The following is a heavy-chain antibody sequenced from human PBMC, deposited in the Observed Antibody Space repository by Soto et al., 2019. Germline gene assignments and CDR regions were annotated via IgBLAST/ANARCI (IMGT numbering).Heavy chain of an antibody. CDR1: GFTFSRYA. CDR2: ISYDGSNK. Sequence: GGSLRLSCAASGFTFSRYAMHWVRQAPGKGLEWVAVISYDGSNKYYADSVKGRFTISRDNSKNTLYLQMNSLRAEDTAVYYCARDVAAGGYYYYGMDVWGQGTTVTVSS. J-gene: IGHJ6*02. V-gene: IGHV3-30-3*01. D-gene: IGHD6-13*01. CDR3: ARDVAAGGYYYYGMDV.